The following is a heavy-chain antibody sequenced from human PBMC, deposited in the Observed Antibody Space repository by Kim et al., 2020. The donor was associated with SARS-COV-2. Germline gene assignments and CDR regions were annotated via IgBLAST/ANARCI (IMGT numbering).Heavy chain of an antibody. CDR3: AKSPGLDY. J-gene: IGHJ4*02. Sequence: GGSLRLSCAASGFTFSSYGMHWVRQATGKGLEWVAVISYDGSNKYYADSVKGRFTISRDNSKNTLYLQMNSLRAEDTAVYYCAKSPGLDYWGQGTLVTVS. CDR2: ISYDGSNK. CDR1: GFTFSSYG. V-gene: IGHV3-30*18.